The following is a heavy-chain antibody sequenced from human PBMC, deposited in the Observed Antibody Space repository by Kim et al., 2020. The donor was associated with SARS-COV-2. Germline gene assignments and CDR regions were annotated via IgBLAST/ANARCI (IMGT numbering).Heavy chain of an antibody. CDR3: ARDRLEYGMDV. J-gene: IGHJ6*02. Sequence: IYDADSVKGRFTISRDNAKNSLYLQMNSLRAEDTAVYYCARDRLEYGMDVCGQGTTVTVSS. D-gene: IGHD3-3*01. CDR2: I. V-gene: IGHV3-21*01.